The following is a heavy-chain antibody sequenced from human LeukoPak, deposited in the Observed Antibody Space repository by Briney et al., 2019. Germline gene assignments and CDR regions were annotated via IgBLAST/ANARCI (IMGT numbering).Heavy chain of an antibody. CDR1: GFTFSSYD. Sequence: GGSLRLSCAASGFTFSSYDMHWVRQATGKGLEWVSAIGTAGDTYYPGSVKGRFTISRENAKNSLYLQMNSLRAGDTAVYYCARAVSGSYIFDYWGQGTLVTVSS. CDR2: IGTAGDT. CDR3: ARAVSGSYIFDY. D-gene: IGHD1-26*01. V-gene: IGHV3-13*04. J-gene: IGHJ4*02.